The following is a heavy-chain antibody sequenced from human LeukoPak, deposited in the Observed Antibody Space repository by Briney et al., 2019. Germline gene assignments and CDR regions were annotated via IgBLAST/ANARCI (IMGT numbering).Heavy chain of an antibody. D-gene: IGHD1-26*01. CDR3: ARNRIVGASNFDY. CDR1: GFTFSTFT. J-gene: IGHJ4*02. Sequence: GGSLRLSCVVSGFTFSTFTMNWVRQAPGKGLEWVSCISSSSSYIYYADSVKGRFTISRDNAKNSLYLQMNSLRAEDTAVYYCARNRIVGASNFDYWGQGTLVTVSS. CDR2: ISSSSSYI. V-gene: IGHV3-21*01.